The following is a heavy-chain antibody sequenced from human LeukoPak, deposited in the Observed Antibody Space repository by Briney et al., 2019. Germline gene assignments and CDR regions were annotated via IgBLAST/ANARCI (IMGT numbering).Heavy chain of an antibody. CDR2: IYYSGST. J-gene: IGHJ4*02. V-gene: IGHV4-39*07. Sequence: PSETLSLTCTVSGGSISSSSYYWGWIRQPPGKGLEWIGNIYYSGSTNYNPSLKSRVTISVDTSKNQFSLKLSSVTAADTAVYYCARGIDLGIDYWGQGTLVTVSS. D-gene: IGHD3/OR15-3a*01. CDR1: GGSISSSSYY. CDR3: ARGIDLGIDY.